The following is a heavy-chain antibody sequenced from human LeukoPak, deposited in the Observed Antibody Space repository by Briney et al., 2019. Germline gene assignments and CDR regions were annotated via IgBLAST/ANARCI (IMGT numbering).Heavy chain of an antibody. CDR2: FYSSGST. V-gene: IGHV4-4*07. CDR1: GGSMSDYY. D-gene: IGHD2-2*01. Sequence: SETLSLTCTVSGGSMSDYYWSWIRQPAGKGLEWIGRFYSSGSTNYNPSLKSRVTLSVDISKNQFSLNLSSVTAADTAVYYCARLSTRSRFYWGQGTLVTVSS. CDR3: ARLSTRSRFY. J-gene: IGHJ4*02.